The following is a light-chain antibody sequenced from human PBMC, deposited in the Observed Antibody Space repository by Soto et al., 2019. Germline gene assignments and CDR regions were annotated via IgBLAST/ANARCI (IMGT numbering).Light chain of an antibody. CDR3: QQANTLPT. J-gene: IGKJ5*01. CDR2: AAS. V-gene: IGKV1-12*01. Sequence: DTQMTQSPSSVSASVGDKVTIRFRASQGIGSWLAWYQQKPGKAPKLLIYAASSLLSGVPSRFSGSGSGTDFTLTISSLQPEDFATYYCQQANTLPTFGQGTRLQIK. CDR1: QGIGSW.